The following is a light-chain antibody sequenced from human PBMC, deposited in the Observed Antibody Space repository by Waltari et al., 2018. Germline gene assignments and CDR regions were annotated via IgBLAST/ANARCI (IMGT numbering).Light chain of an antibody. CDR3: LQYHSYSK. CDR2: KAS. CDR1: QTVLTW. J-gene: IGKJ2*01. Sequence: DIQMTQSPPTLPASVGDSVTITCRASQTVLTWLAWYQQKPGKAPKLLIYKASSLESGVPSRFSGSASGTEFTLTISSLQPDDSATYYCLQYHSYSKFGQGTKLEIK. V-gene: IGKV1-5*03.